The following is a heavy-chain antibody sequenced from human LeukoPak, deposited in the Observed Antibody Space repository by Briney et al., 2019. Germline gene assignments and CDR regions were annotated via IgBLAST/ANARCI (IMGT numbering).Heavy chain of an antibody. J-gene: IGHJ6*03. D-gene: IGHD5-18*01. Sequence: ASVKVSCKASGYTFTSYGISWVRQAPGQGLEWMGWISAYNGNTNYAQKLQGRVTMTTDTSTSTAYMELRSLRPGDTAVYYCARYVDTAMGSYYYYYMDVWGKGTTVTVSS. V-gene: IGHV1-18*01. CDR2: ISAYNGNT. CDR3: ARYVDTAMGSYYYYYMDV. CDR1: GYTFTSYG.